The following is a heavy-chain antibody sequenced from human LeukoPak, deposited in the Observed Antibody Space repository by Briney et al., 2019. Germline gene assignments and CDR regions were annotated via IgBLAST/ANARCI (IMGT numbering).Heavy chain of an antibody. Sequence: GESLKISCKGSGYSFTSYWIGWVRQMPEKGLEWMGIIYPGDSDTRYSPSFQGQVTISADKSISTAYLQWSSLKASDTAMYYCARHPIEGATQSWFDPWGQGTLVTVSS. V-gene: IGHV5-51*01. CDR1: GYSFTSYW. D-gene: IGHD1-26*01. CDR2: IYPGDSDT. J-gene: IGHJ5*02. CDR3: ARHPIEGATQSWFDP.